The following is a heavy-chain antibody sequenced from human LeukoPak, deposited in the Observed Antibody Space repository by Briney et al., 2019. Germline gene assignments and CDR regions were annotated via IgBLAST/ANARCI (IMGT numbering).Heavy chain of an antibody. CDR2: INHNGNVN. D-gene: IGHD3-16*01. CDR1: GFTFSDAW. J-gene: IGHJ6*02. Sequence: GGSLRLSCAASGFTFSDAWMNWVRQAPGKGLEWVASINHNGNVNYYVDSVKGRFTISRDNAKNSLYLQMSNLRAEDTAVYFCARGGGLDVWGQGATVTVSS. V-gene: IGHV3-7*03. CDR3: ARGGGLDV.